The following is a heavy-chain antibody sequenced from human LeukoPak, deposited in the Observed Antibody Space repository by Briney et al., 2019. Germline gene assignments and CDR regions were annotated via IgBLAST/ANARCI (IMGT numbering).Heavy chain of an antibody. D-gene: IGHD2-15*01. V-gene: IGHV1-69*13. CDR3: AREMGYCSGGSCYSYGMDV. CDR1: GGTFSSYA. CDR2: IIPIFGTS. J-gene: IGHJ6*02. Sequence: SVKVSCKASGGTFSSYAISWVRQAPGQGLEWMGGIIPIFGTSNYAQKFQGRVTITADESTSTAYMELSSLRSEDTAVYYCAREMGYCSGGSCYSYGMDVWGQGTTVTVSS.